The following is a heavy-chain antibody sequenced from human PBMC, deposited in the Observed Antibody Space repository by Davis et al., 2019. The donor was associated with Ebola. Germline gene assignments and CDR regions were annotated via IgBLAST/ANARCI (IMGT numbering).Heavy chain of an antibody. J-gene: IGHJ6*03. CDR2: IYSGGST. V-gene: IGHV3-53*01. D-gene: IGHD1-26*01. Sequence: PGGSLRLSCAASGFTVSSNYMSWVRQAPGKGLEWVSVIYSGGSTYYADSVKGRFTISRDNSKNTLYLQMNSLRAEDTAVYYCASGPREYYYYMDVWGKGTTVTVSS. CDR1: GFTVSSNY. CDR3: ASGPREYYYYMDV.